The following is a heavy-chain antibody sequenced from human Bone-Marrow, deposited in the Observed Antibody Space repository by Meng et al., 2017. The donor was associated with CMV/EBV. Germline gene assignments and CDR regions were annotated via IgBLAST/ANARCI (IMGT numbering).Heavy chain of an antibody. J-gene: IGHJ6*02. V-gene: IGHV3-30*02. Sequence: LSLTCAASGFIFTSHGMHWVRQAPGKGLEWVSFIRYDGNNKYYADSVRGRFTVSRDNSKNTLYLQMDSLRVEDTAVYYCAKRGDSSGTYAMDVWGQGTTVTVSS. D-gene: IGHD3-22*01. CDR2: IRYDGNNK. CDR1: GFIFTSHG. CDR3: AKRGDSSGTYAMDV.